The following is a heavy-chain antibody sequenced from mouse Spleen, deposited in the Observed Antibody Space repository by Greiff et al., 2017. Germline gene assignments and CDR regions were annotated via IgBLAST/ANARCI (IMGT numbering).Heavy chain of an antibody. J-gene: IGHJ4*01. Sequence: VQLQQPGAELVMPGASVKLSCKASGYTFTSYWMHWVKQRPGQGLEWIGEIDPSDSYTNYNQKFKGKATLTVDKSSSTAYMQLSSLTSEDSAVYYCASGYYGSSFTFYAMDYWGQGTSVTVSS. CDR1: GYTFTSYW. V-gene: IGHV1-69*01. CDR2: IDPSDSYT. D-gene: IGHD1-1*01. CDR3: ASGYYGSSFTFYAMDY.